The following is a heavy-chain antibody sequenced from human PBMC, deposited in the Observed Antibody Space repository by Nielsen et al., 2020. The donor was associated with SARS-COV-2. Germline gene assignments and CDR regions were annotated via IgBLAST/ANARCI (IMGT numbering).Heavy chain of an antibody. CDR2: INTSGGST. Sequence: ASVKVSCKASGFTFTSYYMHWVRQAPGQGLKWMGIINTSGGSTSYAQKFQGRVTMTEDTSTDTAYMELSSLRSEDTAVYYCATTFAIFGEVRMDVWGQGTAVTVSS. CDR1: GFTFTSYY. D-gene: IGHD3-3*01. CDR3: ATTFAIFGEVRMDV. V-gene: IGHV1-46*01. J-gene: IGHJ6*02.